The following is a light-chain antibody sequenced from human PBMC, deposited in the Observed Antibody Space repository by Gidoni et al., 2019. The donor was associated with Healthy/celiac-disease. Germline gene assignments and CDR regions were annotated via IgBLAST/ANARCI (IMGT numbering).Light chain of an antibody. CDR3: QQYDNRHPIT. V-gene: IGKV1-33*01. J-gene: IGKJ4*01. CDR2: DAS. CDR1: QYISNY. Sequence: DLQMTQSPFSLSASVGDRVTITSQASQYISNYLNWYQQKPGKAPKLLIYDASNLEKGVPSRCSGSGAGTDFTFTISSLQPEDIAAYYCQQYDNRHPITFGGGTKVEIK.